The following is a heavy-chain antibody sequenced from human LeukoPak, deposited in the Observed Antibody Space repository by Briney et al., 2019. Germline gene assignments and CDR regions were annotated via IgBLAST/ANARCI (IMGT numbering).Heavy chain of an antibody. Sequence: SVKVSCKASGFTFSNSAMHWVRQARGQRLEWIGWIVVGSGNTNYAQKFQERVTITRDMSTSTVYMELSSLRSEDTAVYYCVADVIYESDWGQGTLVTVSS. CDR3: VADVIYESD. D-gene: IGHD2/OR15-2a*01. CDR1: GFTFSNSA. CDR2: IVVGSGNT. V-gene: IGHV1-58*02. J-gene: IGHJ4*02.